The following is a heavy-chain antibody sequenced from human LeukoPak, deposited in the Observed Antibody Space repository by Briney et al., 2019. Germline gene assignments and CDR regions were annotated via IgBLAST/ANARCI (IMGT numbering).Heavy chain of an antibody. Sequence: GGSLRLSCAASGFTVSSNYMSWVRHAPGKGREWVSVIYSGGSTYYADSVKGRFTISRDNSKNTLYLQMNSLRAEDTAVYYCARGQSKMATITSFDYWGQGTLVTVSS. CDR3: ARGQSKMATITSFDY. D-gene: IGHD5-24*01. V-gene: IGHV3-53*01. J-gene: IGHJ4*02. CDR2: IYSGGST. CDR1: GFTVSSNY.